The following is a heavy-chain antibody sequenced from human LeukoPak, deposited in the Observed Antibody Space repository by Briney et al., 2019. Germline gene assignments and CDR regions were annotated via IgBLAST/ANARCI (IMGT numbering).Heavy chain of an antibody. V-gene: IGHV4-59*08. CDR2: ISYSGSV. CDR1: SGSITNDY. D-gene: IGHD3-10*01. CDR3: ARVHYGSGGLSSWFDP. Sequence: PSETLSLTCTVSSGSITNDYWTWIRQPPGKGLEWIGYISYSGSVNYDPSLKTRVTMSLDTSRNQFSVILKSVTAADTAMYYCARVHYGSGGLSSWFDPWGRGTRVTVPS. J-gene: IGHJ5*02.